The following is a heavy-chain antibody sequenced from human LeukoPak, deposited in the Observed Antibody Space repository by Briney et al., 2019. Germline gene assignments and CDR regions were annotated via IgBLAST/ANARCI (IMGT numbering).Heavy chain of an antibody. V-gene: IGHV4-59*01. Sequence: SETLSLTCTVSGGSISSYYWSWIRQPPGKGLEWIGYMYYSGSTNYNPSLKSRVTISVDASKNQFSLKLSSVTAADTAVYYCATTTVEYYYYYHMDVWGKGTTVTVSS. J-gene: IGHJ6*03. D-gene: IGHD4-11*01. CDR3: ATTTVEYYYYYHMDV. CDR1: GGSISSYY. CDR2: MYYSGST.